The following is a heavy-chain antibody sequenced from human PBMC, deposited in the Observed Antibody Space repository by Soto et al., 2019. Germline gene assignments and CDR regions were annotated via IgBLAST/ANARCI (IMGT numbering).Heavy chain of an antibody. J-gene: IGHJ4*02. D-gene: IGHD6-13*01. CDR3: ARGVGQQLANFDY. CDR2: INHSGST. CDR1: GGSFSGYY. Sequence: QVQLQQWGAGLLKPSETLSLTCAVYGGSFSGYYWSWIRQPPGKGLEWIGEINHSGSTNYNPSLKSRVTISVDTSKNQLSLKLSSVTPADTAVYYCARGVGQQLANFDYWGQGTLVTVSS. V-gene: IGHV4-34*01.